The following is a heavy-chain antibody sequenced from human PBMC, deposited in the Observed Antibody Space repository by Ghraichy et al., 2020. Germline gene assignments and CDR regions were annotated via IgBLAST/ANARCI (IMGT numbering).Heavy chain of an antibody. CDR3: AKDRSRVRYCSSTSCLGWFDP. CDR1: GFTFSSYA. V-gene: IGHV3-23*01. D-gene: IGHD2-2*01. J-gene: IGHJ5*02. CDR2: ISGSGGST. Sequence: GGSLRLSCAASGFTFSSYAMSWVRQAPGKGLEWVSAISGSGGSTYYADSVKGRFTISRDNSKNTLYLQMNSLRAEDTAVYYCAKDRSRVRYCSSTSCLGWFDPWGQGTLVTVSS.